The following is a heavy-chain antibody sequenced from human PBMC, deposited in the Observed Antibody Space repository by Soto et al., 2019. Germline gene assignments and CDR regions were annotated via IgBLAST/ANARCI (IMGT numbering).Heavy chain of an antibody. CDR3: ARGQESEQPGGGFDY. CDR2: IIPIFGTA. CDR1: GGTFSSYA. J-gene: IGHJ4*02. D-gene: IGHD1-26*01. V-gene: IGHV1-69*01. Sequence: QVQLVQSGAEVKKPGSSVKVSCKASGGTFSSYAISWVRQAPGQGLEWMGGIIPIFGTANYAQKFQGRVTITTYESTRTAYMELSSLRSEATAVYYCARGQESEQPGGGFDYWGQGTLVTVSS.